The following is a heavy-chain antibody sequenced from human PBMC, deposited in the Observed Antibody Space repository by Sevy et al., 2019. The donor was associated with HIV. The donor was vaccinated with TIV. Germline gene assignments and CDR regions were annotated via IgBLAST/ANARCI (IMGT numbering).Heavy chain of an antibody. CDR1: GYTLSEVS. Sequence: ASVKVSCKVPGYTLSEVSMHWVRQAPGKGLEWMGGFVPEDGEIVYAQNFQGRVTVAEDTLSDTAYLEVTNLRSEDTATYFCVIGDTPRLTGSGTRLKDQSLNYFHFWGQGTLVTVSS. CDR3: VIGDTPRLTGSGTRLKDQSLNYFHF. D-gene: IGHD2-2*01. CDR2: FVPEDGEI. V-gene: IGHV1-24*01. J-gene: IGHJ4*02.